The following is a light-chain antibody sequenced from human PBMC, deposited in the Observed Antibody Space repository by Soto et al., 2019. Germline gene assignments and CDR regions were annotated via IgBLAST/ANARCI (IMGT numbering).Light chain of an antibody. J-gene: IGKJ4*01. CDR2: DAS. CDR3: QQYGDWPGA. Sequence: EIVMTQSPPTLSVSPGERATLSCRASQSAGSKLAWYQQRPGQAPRLLTYDASNRATGIPARFSGSGSGTEFSLTISSLQSEDFAVYSCQQYGDWPGAFGGGTKVDIK. V-gene: IGKV3D-15*01. CDR1: QSAGSK.